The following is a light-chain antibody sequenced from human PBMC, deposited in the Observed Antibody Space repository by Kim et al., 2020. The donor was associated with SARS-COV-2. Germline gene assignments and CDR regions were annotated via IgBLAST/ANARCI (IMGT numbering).Light chain of an antibody. J-gene: IGLJ2*01. CDR2: GKN. V-gene: IGLV3-19*01. Sequence: SSELTQDPVVSVALGQTVRITCQGDSLRTYYTSWYQQKPGQAPVLVIYGKNNRPSGIPDRFSGSSSGNTASLTITGAQAEDEADYYCKSRVGGGNHLAFG. CDR1: SLRTYY. CDR3: KSRVGGGNHLA.